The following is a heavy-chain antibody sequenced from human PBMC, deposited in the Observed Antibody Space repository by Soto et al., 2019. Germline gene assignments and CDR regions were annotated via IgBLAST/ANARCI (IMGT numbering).Heavy chain of an antibody. CDR3: AREESRGYCSSTCCYGGDGMDV. J-gene: IGHJ6*02. Sequence: QVQLVQSGAEVKKPGASVKVSCKASGYTFTGYYMHWVRQAPGQGLEWMGWINPNSGGTNYAQKFQGRVTMTRDTSISTAYMERSRLRSDDTAVYYCAREESRGYCSSTCCYGGDGMDVWGQGTTVTVSS. V-gene: IGHV1-2*02. CDR2: INPNSGGT. CDR1: GYTFTGYY. D-gene: IGHD2-2*01.